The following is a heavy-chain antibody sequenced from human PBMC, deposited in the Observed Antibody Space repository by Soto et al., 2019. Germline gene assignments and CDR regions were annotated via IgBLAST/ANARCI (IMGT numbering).Heavy chain of an antibody. CDR1: GYTFTSYY. D-gene: IGHD2-15*01. J-gene: IGHJ4*02. CDR3: ARVYCSGGGCYGIDY. CDR2: INPSAGST. V-gene: IGHV1-46*01. Sequence: QVQLVQSGAEVKKPGASVKVSCKASGYTFTSYYMHWVRQPPGQGLEWMGIINPSAGSTSYAQKFQGRVTMTRDTSTSTVYMELSSLRSEDTAVYYCARVYCSGGGCYGIDYWGQGTLVTVSS.